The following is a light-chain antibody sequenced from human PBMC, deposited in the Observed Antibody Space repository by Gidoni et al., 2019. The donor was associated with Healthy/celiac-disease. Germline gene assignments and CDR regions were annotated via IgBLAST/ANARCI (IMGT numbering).Light chain of an antibody. CDR2: AAS. J-gene: IGKJ1*01. CDR1: QSISSY. V-gene: IGKV1-39*01. Sequence: DIQMTQSPSSLSASVGDRVTITCRASQSISSYLNWYQQKPGKAPKLLIYAASSLQSGVPSRFSGSGSGTDFTLTISSLQPEDFATYDCQQSYSTPLTFXXXTKVEIK. CDR3: QQSYSTPLT.